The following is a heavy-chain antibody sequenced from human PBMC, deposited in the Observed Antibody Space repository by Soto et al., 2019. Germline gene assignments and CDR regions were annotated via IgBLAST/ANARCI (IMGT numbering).Heavy chain of an antibody. Sequence: QITLKESGPTRVKPTQPLTLTCIFSGFSLSTNGVGVGWIRQPPGKALEWLAVIYWDDDKRYSPSLKSRLTITKDTSNNQVDLTMINMYPVDTGTYYCAHRAGLQGNWNGGYFDSWGQGALVTVSS. CDR3: AHRAGLQGNWNGGYFDS. J-gene: IGHJ4*02. D-gene: IGHD1-1*01. V-gene: IGHV2-5*02. CDR1: GFSLSTNGVG. CDR2: IYWDDDK.